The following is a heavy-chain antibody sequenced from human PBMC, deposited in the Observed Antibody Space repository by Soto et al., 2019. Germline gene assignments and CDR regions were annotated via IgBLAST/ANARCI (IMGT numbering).Heavy chain of an antibody. V-gene: IGHV4-34*01. J-gene: IGHJ4*02. CDR1: GGSFSGYY. D-gene: IGHD5-18*01. CDR3: GRGRRGLHSYGLARYFDY. CDR2: INHSGST. Sequence: PSETLSLACAVYGGSFSGYYWSWIRQPPGKGLEWIGEINHSGSTNYNPSLKSRVTISVDTSKNQFSLKLSSVTAADTAVYYCGRGRRGLHSYGLARYFDYWGQGTLVTVSS.